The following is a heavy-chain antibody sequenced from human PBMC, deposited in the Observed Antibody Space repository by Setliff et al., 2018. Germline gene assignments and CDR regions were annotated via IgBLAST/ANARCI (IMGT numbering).Heavy chain of an antibody. CDR2: IYPSDSDT. D-gene: IGHD4-17*01. V-gene: IGHV5-51*01. CDR3: ARLATDYGDYESLNYFDY. CDR1: GYTFTRYW. J-gene: IGHJ4*02. Sequence: GESLKISCKGSGYTFTRYWIAWVRQMPGKGLEWMGIIYPSDSDTRYSPSFQGRVTISADKSINTAYLQWSSLKASDTAMYYCARLATDYGDYESLNYFDYWGQGTLVTVSS.